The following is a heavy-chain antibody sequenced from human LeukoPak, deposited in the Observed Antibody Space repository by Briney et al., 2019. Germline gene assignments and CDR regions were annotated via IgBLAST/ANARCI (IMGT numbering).Heavy chain of an antibody. CDR1: GFTLSSYS. D-gene: IGHD2-2*02. CDR3: ANTILTGAL. J-gene: IGHJ4*02. CDR2: ISSSSSHI. Sequence: GGSLRLSCAVSGFTLSSYSMNWVRQAPGKGLEWVSSISSSSSHIYYADSVKGRFTISRDNAKNSLYLQMNSLRAEDTAVYYCANTILTGALWGQGTLVTVSS. V-gene: IGHV3-21*01.